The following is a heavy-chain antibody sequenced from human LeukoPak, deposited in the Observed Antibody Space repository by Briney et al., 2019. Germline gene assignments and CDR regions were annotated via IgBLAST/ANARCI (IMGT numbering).Heavy chain of an antibody. CDR3: ATLVD. CDR1: GFTFSSYG. V-gene: IGHV3-30*03. Sequence: GGSLRLSCAASGFTFSSYGMHWVRQAPGKGLEWVPVISYDGSNKYYADSVKGRFTISRDNSKNTLYLQMNSLRAEDTAVYYCATLVDWGQGTLVTVSS. D-gene: IGHD2-15*01. CDR2: ISYDGSNK. J-gene: IGHJ4*02.